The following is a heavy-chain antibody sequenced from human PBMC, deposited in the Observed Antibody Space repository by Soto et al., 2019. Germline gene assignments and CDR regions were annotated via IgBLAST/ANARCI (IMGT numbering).Heavy chain of an antibody. V-gene: IGHV3-7*02. D-gene: IGHD3-22*01. Sequence: GGSLRLSCGVSGFIFSSFSMNWVRQAPGKGLEWVANINHDGSDERCVDSVKGRFTVSRDNSKNTLYLQMNSLRVDDTAVYYCARAPYDSSGYYVYWGQGTLVTVSS. CDR2: INHDGSDE. J-gene: IGHJ4*02. CDR3: ARAPYDSSGYYVY. CDR1: GFIFSSFS.